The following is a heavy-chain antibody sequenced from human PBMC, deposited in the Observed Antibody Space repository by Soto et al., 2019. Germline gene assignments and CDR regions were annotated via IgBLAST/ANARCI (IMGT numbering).Heavy chain of an antibody. J-gene: IGHJ4*02. Sequence: ASVKVSCKASGGTFSSYTISCVRQAPGQGLEWMGRMNPNSGNTGYAQKFQGRVTMTRNTSISTAYMELSSLRSEDTAVYYCARGPFPKVWSGYYGHWGQGTLVTVSS. CDR2: MNPNSGNT. D-gene: IGHD3-3*01. V-gene: IGHV1-8*02. CDR1: GGTFSSYT. CDR3: ARGPFPKVWSGYYGH.